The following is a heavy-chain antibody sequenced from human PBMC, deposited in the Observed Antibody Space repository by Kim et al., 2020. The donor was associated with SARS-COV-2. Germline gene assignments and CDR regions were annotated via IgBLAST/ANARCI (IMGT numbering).Heavy chain of an antibody. V-gene: IGHV5-51*01. D-gene: IGHD3-9*01. Sequence: GESLKISCKASGYTFSNYWIAWVRQIPGQGLEWMGNIYPGDSDTRYSPSFQGQVSISADKSISTAYLQWSRLKASDTAKYYCARHRDVLTGFYSGFDFWGQGTLVTASS. CDR2: IYPGDSDT. CDR3: ARHRDVLTGFYSGFDF. CDR1: GYTFSNYW. J-gene: IGHJ4*02.